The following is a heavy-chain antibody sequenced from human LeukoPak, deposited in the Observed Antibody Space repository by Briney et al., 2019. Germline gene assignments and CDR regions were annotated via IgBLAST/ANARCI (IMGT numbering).Heavy chain of an antibody. CDR2: ISGSCGST. V-gene: IGHV3-23*01. D-gene: IGHD3-10*01. CDR1: GFTFSSYA. CDR3: ARFLVRGVIYFDY. J-gene: IGHJ4*02. Sequence: GGSLRLSCAASGFTFSSYAMSWVRQAPGKGLERVSAISGSCGSTYYADSVKGRFTISRDNSKNTLYLQMNSLRAEDTAVYYCARFLVRGVIYFDYWGQGTLVTVSS.